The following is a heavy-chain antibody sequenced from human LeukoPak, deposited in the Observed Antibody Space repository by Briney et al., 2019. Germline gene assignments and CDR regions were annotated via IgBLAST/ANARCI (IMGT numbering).Heavy chain of an antibody. Sequence: PGGSLRLSCAASGFTFSSYAMHWVRQAPGKGLEWVAVISYDGSNKYYADSVEGRSTISRDNSKNTLYLQMNSLRAEDTAVYYCARDRYDSSGYYPDYWGQGTLVTVSS. CDR2: ISYDGSNK. CDR1: GFTFSSYA. J-gene: IGHJ4*02. V-gene: IGHV3-30-3*01. D-gene: IGHD3-22*01. CDR3: ARDRYDSSGYYPDY.